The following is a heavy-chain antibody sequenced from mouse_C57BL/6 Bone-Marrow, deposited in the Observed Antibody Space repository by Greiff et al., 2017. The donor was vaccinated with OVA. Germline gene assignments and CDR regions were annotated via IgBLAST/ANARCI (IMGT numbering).Heavy chain of an antibody. CDR1: GFTFSSYA. Sequence: EVQVVESGGGLVKPGGSLKLSCAASGFTFSSYAMSWVRQTPEKRLEWVATISDGGSYTYYPDKVKGRFTISRDNAKNNLYLQMSHLKSEDTAMYYCARGWLPFAYWGQGTLVTVSA. V-gene: IGHV5-4*01. J-gene: IGHJ3*01. CDR3: ARGWLPFAY. D-gene: IGHD2-3*01. CDR2: ISDGGSYT.